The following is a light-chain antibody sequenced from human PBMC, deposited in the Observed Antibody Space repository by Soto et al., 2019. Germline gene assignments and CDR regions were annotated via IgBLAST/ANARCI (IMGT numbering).Light chain of an antibody. CDR1: SSDVGGYNY. J-gene: IGLJ1*01. Sequence: QYVLTQPASVSGSPGQSITISCTGTSSDVGGYNYVSWYQQYAGKAPKLMIFDVYKRPSGLPNRFSDSKSGNTASLTISGLQGEDEDDYYCSSYTISSTLYVFGTGTKLTVL. CDR3: SSYTISSTLYV. V-gene: IGLV2-14*01. CDR2: DVY.